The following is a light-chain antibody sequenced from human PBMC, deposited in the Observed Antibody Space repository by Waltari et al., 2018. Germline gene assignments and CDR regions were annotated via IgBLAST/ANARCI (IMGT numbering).Light chain of an antibody. Sequence: DIVMTQSPDSLAVSLGARATINCKSSQSVLLSPNNRNYLTWYQQKPGQPPKLLIYWATTRESGVPGRFSGSGSGTDFTLTISSLQAEDVAVYYCQQYYTTPITFGGGTKVEIK. CDR3: QQYYTTPIT. V-gene: IGKV4-1*01. J-gene: IGKJ4*01. CDR1: QSVLLSPNNRNY. CDR2: WAT.